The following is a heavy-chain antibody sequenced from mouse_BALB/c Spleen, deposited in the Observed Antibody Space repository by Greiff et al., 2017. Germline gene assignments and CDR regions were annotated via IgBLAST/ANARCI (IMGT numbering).Heavy chain of an antibody. CDR3: ARGEKGYFDV. CDR1: GYTFTDYN. J-gene: IGHJ1*01. Sequence: EVKLQESGPELVKPGASVKIPCKASGYTFTDYNMDWVKQSHGKSLEWIGDINPNNGGTIYNQKFKGKATLTVDKSSSTAYMELRSLTSEDTAVYYCARGEKGYFDVWGAGTTVTVSS. V-gene: IGHV1-18*01. CDR2: INPNNGGT.